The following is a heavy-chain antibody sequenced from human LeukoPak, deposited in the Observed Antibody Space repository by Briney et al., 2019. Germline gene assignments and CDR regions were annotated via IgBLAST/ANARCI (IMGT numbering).Heavy chain of an antibody. D-gene: IGHD2-2*01. V-gene: IGHV3-9*01. Sequence: GRSLRLSCAASGFTFDDYAMHWVRQAPGKGLEWVSGISRNSGSIGYADSVKGRFTISRDNAKNSLYLQMNSLRAEDTAVYYCARDQEVVVPAAMGGPDYWGQGTLVTVSS. J-gene: IGHJ4*02. CDR2: ISRNSGSI. CDR3: ARDQEVVVPAAMGGPDY. CDR1: GFTFDDYA.